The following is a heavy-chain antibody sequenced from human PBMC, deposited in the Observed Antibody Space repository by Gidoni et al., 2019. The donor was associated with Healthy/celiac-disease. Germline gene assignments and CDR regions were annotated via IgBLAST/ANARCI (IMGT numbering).Heavy chain of an antibody. D-gene: IGHD6-19*01. V-gene: IGHV4-34*01. CDR1: GGSFSGYY. CDR3: ARDLYSSGWYNY. J-gene: IGHJ4*02. Sequence: QVQLQQWGAGLLKPSETLSLTCAVYGGSFSGYYWSWIRQPPGKGLEWIGEINHSGSTNYNPSLKSRVTISVDTSKNQVSLKLSSVTAADTAVYYCARDLYSSGWYNYWGQGTLVTVSS. CDR2: INHSGST.